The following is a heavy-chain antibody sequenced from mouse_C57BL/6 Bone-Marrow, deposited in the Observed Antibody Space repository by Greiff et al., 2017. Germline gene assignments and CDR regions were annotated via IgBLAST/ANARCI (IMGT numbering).Heavy chain of an antibody. V-gene: IGHV1-81*01. CDR2: IYPRSGNT. J-gene: IGHJ2*01. D-gene: IGHD4-1*01. CDR3: ARLSWDGGAYFDY. Sequence: VQLQQSGAELARPGASVKLSCKASGYTFTSYGISWVKQRTGQGLEWIGEIYPRSGNTYYNEKFKGKATLTADTSSSTAYMELRSLTSEDSAVYFCARLSWDGGAYFDYWGQGTTLTVSS. CDR1: GYTFTSYG.